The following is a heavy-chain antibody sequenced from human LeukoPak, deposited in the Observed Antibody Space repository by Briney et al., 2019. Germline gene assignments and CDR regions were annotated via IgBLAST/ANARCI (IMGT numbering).Heavy chain of an antibody. CDR2: ISSSSSYI. Sequence: PGGSLRLSCAASGFTFSSYSMSWVRQAPGKGLEWVSSISSSSSYIYYADSVKGRFTISRDNAKNSLYLQMNSLRAEDTAVYYCARVCSGGSCYSALDYWGQGTLVTVSS. J-gene: IGHJ4*02. CDR1: GFTFSSYS. CDR3: ARVCSGGSCYSALDY. D-gene: IGHD2-15*01. V-gene: IGHV3-21*01.